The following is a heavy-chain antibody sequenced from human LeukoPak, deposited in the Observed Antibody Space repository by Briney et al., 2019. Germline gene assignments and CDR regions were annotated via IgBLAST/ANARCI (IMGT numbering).Heavy chain of an antibody. V-gene: IGHV3-20*04. J-gene: IGHJ4*02. CDR1: GFTFDDYG. Sequence: GGSLRLSCAASGFTFDDYGMSWVRQAPGKGLEWVSGINWNGGSTGYADSVEGRFTISRDNAKNSLYLQMSSLRAEDTALYYCARARTYYYDSSGYYYFDYWGQGTLVTVSS. CDR2: INWNGGST. D-gene: IGHD3-22*01. CDR3: ARARTYYYDSSGYYYFDY.